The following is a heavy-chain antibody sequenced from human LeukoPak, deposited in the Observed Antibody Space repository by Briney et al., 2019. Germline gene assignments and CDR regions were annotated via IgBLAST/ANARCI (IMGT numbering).Heavy chain of an antibody. V-gene: IGHV3-33*01. J-gene: IGHJ4*02. CDR1: GFTFSSYG. Sequence: GGSLRLSCAASGFTFSSYGMHWVRQAPGKGLEWVAVIWYDGSNKYYADSVKGRFTISRDNSRNTLYLQMNSLRAEDTAVHYCARDEQDTAMAYYFDYWGQGTLVTVSS. CDR3: ARDEQDTAMAYYFDY. D-gene: IGHD5-18*01. CDR2: IWYDGSNK.